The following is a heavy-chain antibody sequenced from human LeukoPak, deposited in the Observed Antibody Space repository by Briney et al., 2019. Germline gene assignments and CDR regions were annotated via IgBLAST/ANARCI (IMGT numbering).Heavy chain of an antibody. Sequence: GGSLRLSCAASGFTISSYAMHWVRQTPGKGLEYVSAISSNGGSTYYANSVKGRFTISRDNSKNTLYLQMGSLRAEDMAVYYCARAAVDTAMASASPAPFDIWGQGTMVTVSS. CDR3: ARAAVDTAMASASPAPFDI. V-gene: IGHV3-64*01. CDR1: GFTISSYA. J-gene: IGHJ3*02. CDR2: ISSNGGST. D-gene: IGHD5-18*01.